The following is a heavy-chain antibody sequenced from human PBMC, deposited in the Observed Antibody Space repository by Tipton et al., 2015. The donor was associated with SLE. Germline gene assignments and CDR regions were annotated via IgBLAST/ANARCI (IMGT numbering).Heavy chain of an antibody. V-gene: IGHV4-61*09. J-gene: IGHJ6*03. CDR1: GASISSGPYL. CDR2: IYTNGTT. Sequence: LRLSCTVSGASISSGPYLWTSIRQSAGKGLEWIGYIYTNGTTNYNPSLKSRVTISVDTSKNQFSLKLTSVTTADTAVYYCATEGSGWSHYMDVWGKGTTVTVSS. CDR3: ATEGSGWSHYMDV. D-gene: IGHD6-19*01.